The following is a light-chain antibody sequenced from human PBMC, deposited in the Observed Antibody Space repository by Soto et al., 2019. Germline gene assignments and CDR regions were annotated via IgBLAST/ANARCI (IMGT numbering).Light chain of an antibody. CDR2: KAS. V-gene: IGKV1-5*03. CDR3: QHYNSYSEA. Sequence: DIQMTQSPSTLSGSVGDRVTIPCRASQTISSWLAWYQQKPGKAPKLLIYKASTLKSGVPSRFSGSRSGTDFTLTISSLQPEDFATYYCQHYNSYSEAFGQGTKVDI. CDR1: QTISSW. J-gene: IGKJ1*01.